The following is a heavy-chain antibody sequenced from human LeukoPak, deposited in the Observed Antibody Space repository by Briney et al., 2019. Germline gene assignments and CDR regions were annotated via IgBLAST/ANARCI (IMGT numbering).Heavy chain of an antibody. CDR3: AKVPSYGSGSYPTYYFDY. V-gene: IGHV3-53*01. D-gene: IGHD3-10*01. J-gene: IGHJ4*02. Sequence: GGSLRLSCAASGFTVSSNYMSWVRQAPGKGLEWVSVIYSGGSTYYTDSVKGRFTISRDNSKNTLYLQMNSLRAEDTAVYYCAKVPSYGSGSYPTYYFDYWGQGTLVTVSS. CDR2: IYSGGST. CDR1: GFTVSSNY.